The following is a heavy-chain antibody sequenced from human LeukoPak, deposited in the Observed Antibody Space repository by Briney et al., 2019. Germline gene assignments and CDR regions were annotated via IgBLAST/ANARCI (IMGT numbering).Heavy chain of an antibody. CDR1: GYSFINYG. CDR2: ISIYKGDT. V-gene: IGHV1-18*01. J-gene: IGHJ4*02. Sequence: GASVKVSCKASGYSFINYGITWVRQVPGQGLEWMGWISIYKGDTKYAQSLQGRVTMTTDTSTNTAYMELRSLRSDDTAVYFCARDLVTYYDFWSAYSTFGYWGQGTLVTVSS. D-gene: IGHD3-3*01. CDR3: ARDLVTYYDFWSAYSTFGY.